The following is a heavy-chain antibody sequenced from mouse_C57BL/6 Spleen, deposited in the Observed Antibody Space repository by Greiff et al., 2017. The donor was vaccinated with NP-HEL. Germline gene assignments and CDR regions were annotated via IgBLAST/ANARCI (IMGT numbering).Heavy chain of an antibody. Sequence: QVQLKQSGPGLVQPSQSLSITCTVSGFSLTSYGVHWVRQSPGKGLEWLGVIWSGGSTDYNAAFISRLSISKDNSKSQVFFKMNSLQADDTAIYYCARNSLYYYGSSYGGYFDVWGTGTTVTVSS. D-gene: IGHD1-1*01. J-gene: IGHJ1*03. V-gene: IGHV2-2*01. CDR2: IWSGGST. CDR1: GFSLTSYG. CDR3: ARNSLYYYGSSYGGYFDV.